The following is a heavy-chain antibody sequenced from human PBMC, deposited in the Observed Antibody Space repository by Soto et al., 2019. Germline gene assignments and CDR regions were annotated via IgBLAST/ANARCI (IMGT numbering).Heavy chain of an antibody. CDR1: GVTFSSET. Sequence: QVQLVQSGADVKKPGSSVKVSCQASGVTFSSETLGWVRQAPGQGLEWVGGIIPLFGTASYAQKFQGSVTITADESTSTVYMELSSRRSDDTAVYFCATELGENPASPFDAWGQGTLVTVSS. CDR3: ATELGENPASPFDA. J-gene: IGHJ4*02. D-gene: IGHD3-10*01. CDR2: IIPLFGTA. V-gene: IGHV1-69*01.